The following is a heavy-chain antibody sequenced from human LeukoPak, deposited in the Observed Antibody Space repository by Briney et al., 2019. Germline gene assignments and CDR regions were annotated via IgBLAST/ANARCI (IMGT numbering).Heavy chain of an antibody. CDR3: ARIDIVVVPSTTFDS. CDR1: GGSLSSTSYY. J-gene: IGHJ4*02. D-gene: IGHD2-2*01. Sequence: SETLSLTCTVPGGSLSSTSYYWGWIRQPPGKGLEWIGSINYSGNTYYNPSLKSRVTISVDTSKNQFSLKLSSVTAADTAVYYCARIDIVVVPSTTFDSWGQGTLVTVSS. CDR2: INYSGNT. V-gene: IGHV4-39*01.